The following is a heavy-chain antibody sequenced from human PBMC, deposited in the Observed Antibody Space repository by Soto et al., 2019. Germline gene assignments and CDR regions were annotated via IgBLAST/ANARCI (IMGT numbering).Heavy chain of an antibody. CDR3: AKGTLVKPPGTRAFDV. J-gene: IGHJ3*01. D-gene: IGHD6-13*01. CDR1: GFTFSNYA. V-gene: IGHV3-23*01. CDR2: LGVRST. Sequence: VGSLRLSCAASGFTFSNYAMSWVCQAPGMGLEWVSTLGVRSTYYADSVKGRFTISRDNSNNALYLQMNSLRVGDTAVYYCAKGTLVKPPGTRAFDVWGQGTMVTVSS.